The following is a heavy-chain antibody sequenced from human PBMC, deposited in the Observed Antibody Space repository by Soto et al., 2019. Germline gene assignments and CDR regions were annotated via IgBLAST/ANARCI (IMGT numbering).Heavy chain of an antibody. V-gene: IGHV4-31*03. CDR2: IYYSGST. CDR1: GGSISSGGYY. CDR3: ARENTWKRPTHYGMDV. D-gene: IGHD1-1*01. Sequence: QVQLQESGPGLVKPSQTLSLTCTVSGGSISSGGYYWSWIRQHPGKGLEWIGYIYYSGSTYYNPSLKSRVTISVDTSKNQFSLKLSSVTAADPAVYYCARENTWKRPTHYGMDVGGQGTTVTVSS. J-gene: IGHJ6*02.